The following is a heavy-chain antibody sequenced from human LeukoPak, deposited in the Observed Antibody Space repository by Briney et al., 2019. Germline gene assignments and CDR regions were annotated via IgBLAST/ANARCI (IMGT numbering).Heavy chain of an antibody. CDR1: GFTFSSYG. CDR2: ISYDGSNK. D-gene: IGHD3-10*01. V-gene: IGHV3-30*18. J-gene: IGHJ6*02. Sequence: GRSLRLSCVVSGFTFSSYGMHWVRQAPGKGLEWAAVISYDGSNKYYADSVKGRFTISRDNSKNTLNLQMNSLRAEDTAVYYCAKDVTWFGELPSSYYYYYGMDVWGQGTTVTVSS. CDR3: AKDVTWFGELPSSYYYYYGMDV.